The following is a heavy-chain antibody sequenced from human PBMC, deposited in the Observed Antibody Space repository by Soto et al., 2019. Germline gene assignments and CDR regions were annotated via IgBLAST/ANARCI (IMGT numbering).Heavy chain of an antibody. V-gene: IGHV3-21*01. CDR2: INRASIYI. Sequence: EGSPRLSCVASGFTFSTYDMNWVRQAPGKGLEWVSSINRASIYIYYADSVRGRFTISRDNAKNSLYLQMDSLRVEDTAVYYCARRTVTTYHYYDYWGQGTLRTVSS. CDR3: ARRTVTTYHYYDY. J-gene: IGHJ4*02. D-gene: IGHD1-1*01. CDR1: GFTFSTYD.